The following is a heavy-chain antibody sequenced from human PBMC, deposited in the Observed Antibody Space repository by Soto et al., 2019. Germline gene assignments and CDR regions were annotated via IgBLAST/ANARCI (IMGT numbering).Heavy chain of an antibody. CDR3: ARQAPYSSSWYNWFDP. CDR2: IYTSGST. CDR1: GGSISSYY. Sequence: KPSETLSLTCTVSGGSISSYYWSWIRQPAGKGLEWIGRIYTSGSTNYNPSLKSRVTMSVDTSKNQFSLKLSSVTAADTAVYYCARQAPYSSSWYNWFDPWGQGTLVTVSS. D-gene: IGHD6-13*01. V-gene: IGHV4-4*07. J-gene: IGHJ5*02.